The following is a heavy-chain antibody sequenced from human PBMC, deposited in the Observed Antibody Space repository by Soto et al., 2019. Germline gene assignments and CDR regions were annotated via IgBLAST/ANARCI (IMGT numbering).Heavy chain of an antibody. V-gene: IGHV4-59*08. CDR1: GGSLTSYY. CDR3: ARWIVPTETFDY. D-gene: IGHD5-12*01. J-gene: IGHJ4*02. Sequence: SETLSLTCTVSGGSLTSYYWSWIRQPPGKGLEWIGFVYYTGIARYNPSLKSRVTISVDTSKNQFSLKLTSVTAADTAIYYCARWIVPTETFDYCGQGTLVTVSS. CDR2: VYYTGIA.